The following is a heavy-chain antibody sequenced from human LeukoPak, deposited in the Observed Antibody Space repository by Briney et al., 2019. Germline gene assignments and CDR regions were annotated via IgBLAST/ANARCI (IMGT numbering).Heavy chain of an antibody. CDR1: GYSFTSYW. CDR2: IYPGDSDT. CDR3: ARHPAGYYDSSGYYYRRAPSDY. J-gene: IGHJ4*02. D-gene: IGHD3-22*01. Sequence: GESLKISCKGSGYSFTSYWIGWVRQMPGKGLEWMGIIYPGDSDTRYSPSFQGQVTISADKSISTAYLRWSSLKASDTAMYYCARHPAGYYDSSGYYYRRAPSDYWGQGTLVTVSS. V-gene: IGHV5-51*01.